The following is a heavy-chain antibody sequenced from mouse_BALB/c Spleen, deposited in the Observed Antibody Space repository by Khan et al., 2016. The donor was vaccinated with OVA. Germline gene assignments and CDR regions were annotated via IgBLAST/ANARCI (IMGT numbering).Heavy chain of an antibody. Sequence: QMQLEESGAELARPGASVKMSCKASGYTFTSYTIHWIKQRPGQGLEWIGYINPSNGYTNYNQKFKDKATLTADKSSTTAYMQLSSLTSDDSAVYNWVRDGAYYRNDGWFAYWGQGTLVTVSA. CDR3: VRDGAYYRNDGWFAY. V-gene: IGHV1-4*01. CDR1: GYTFTSYT. J-gene: IGHJ3*01. D-gene: IGHD2-14*01. CDR2: INPSNGYT.